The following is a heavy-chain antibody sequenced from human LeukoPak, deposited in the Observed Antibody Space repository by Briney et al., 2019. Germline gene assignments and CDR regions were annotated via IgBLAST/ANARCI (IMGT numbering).Heavy chain of an antibody. J-gene: IGHJ4*02. CDR2: IYPGDSET. D-gene: IGHD1-26*01. CDR3: ARQWSGSYGRDY. Sequence: GESLKISCKGSGYIFTSYWIAWVRQMPGKSLEWMGIIYPGDSETRYSPSFQGQVTISADKSISTAYLHWSSLKASDTAMYYCARQWSGSYGRDYWGQGTLVTVSS. CDR1: GYIFTSYW. V-gene: IGHV5-51*01.